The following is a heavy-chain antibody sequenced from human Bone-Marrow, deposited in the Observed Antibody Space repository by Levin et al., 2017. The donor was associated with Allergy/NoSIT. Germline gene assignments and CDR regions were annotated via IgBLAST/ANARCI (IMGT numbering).Heavy chain of an antibody. V-gene: IGHV3-23*01. Sequence: GESLKISCAASGFTFSSYAMSWARQAPGKGLEWVSSLSGSGDSTYYADSVKGRFTISRDNSKNTLYLQMNSLRAKDTAVYYCAKDRLGEMTTVTTHWFDPWGQGTLVTVSS. J-gene: IGHJ5*02. CDR2: LSGSGDST. D-gene: IGHD4-17*01. CDR1: GFTFSSYA. CDR3: AKDRLGEMTTVTTHWFDP.